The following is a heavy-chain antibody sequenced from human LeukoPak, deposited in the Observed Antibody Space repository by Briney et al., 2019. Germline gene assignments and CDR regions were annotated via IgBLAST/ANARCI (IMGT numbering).Heavy chain of an antibody. CDR3: ARAYRKWFDP. CDR1: GGTFSSYA. Sequence: SVKVSCKASGGTFSSYAISWVRQAPGQGLEWMGGIIPIFGTANYAQKFQGRVTMTTDTSTSTAYMELRSLRSDDTAVYYCARAYRKWFDPWGQGTLVTVSS. CDR2: IIPIFGTA. J-gene: IGHJ5*02. V-gene: IGHV1-69*05.